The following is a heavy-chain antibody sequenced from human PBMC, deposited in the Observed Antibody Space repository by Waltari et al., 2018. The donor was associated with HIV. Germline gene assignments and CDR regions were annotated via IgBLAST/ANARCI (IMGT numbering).Heavy chain of an antibody. CDR3: ARVFGDGYNWVPYYYYGMDV. V-gene: IGHV1-8*01. Sequence: QVQLVQSGAEVKKPGASVKVSCKASGYTFTSYDINWVRQATGQGLEWMGWMNPNSGNTGYAQKFQGRVTMTRNTSIRTAYMELSSLRSEDTAVYYCARVFGDGYNWVPYYYYGMDVWGQGTTVTVSS. D-gene: IGHD3-3*01. CDR2: MNPNSGNT. J-gene: IGHJ6*02. CDR1: GYTFTSYD.